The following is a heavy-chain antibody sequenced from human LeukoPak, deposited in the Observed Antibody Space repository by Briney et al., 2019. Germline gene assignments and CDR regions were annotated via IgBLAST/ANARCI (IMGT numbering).Heavy chain of an antibody. D-gene: IGHD3-10*01. V-gene: IGHV4-39*07. Sequence: PSETLSLTCTVSGGSISSSSYYWGWIRQPPGKGLEWIGSIYYSGSTYYNPSLKSRVTISVDTSKNQFSLKLSSVTAADTAVYYCARDPSTPPLGVLLWFGEFQAKNWFDPWGQGTLVTVSS. CDR1: GGSISSSSYY. CDR2: IYYSGST. CDR3: ARDPSTPPLGVLLWFGEFQAKNWFDP. J-gene: IGHJ5*02.